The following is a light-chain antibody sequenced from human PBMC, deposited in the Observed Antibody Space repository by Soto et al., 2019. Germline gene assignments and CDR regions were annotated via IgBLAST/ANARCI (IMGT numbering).Light chain of an antibody. CDR2: AAS. J-gene: IGKJ4*02. V-gene: IGKV1-12*01. CDR1: QGITSW. Sequence: DIQMTKSPSSVSASVGDSLTITCRASQGITSWVAWYQHKPGRAPKLLIYAASRLQSGGPSRFSGSGAGTDFTLTISRLQTEEFGTYYCQQTSSFPLTLDGGTKVEIQ. CDR3: QQTSSFPLT.